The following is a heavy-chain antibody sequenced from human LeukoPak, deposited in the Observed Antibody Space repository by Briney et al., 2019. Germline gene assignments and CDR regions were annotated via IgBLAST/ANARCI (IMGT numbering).Heavy chain of an antibody. J-gene: IGHJ4*02. Sequence: ASVKVSCKTSGYTFTDYYMHWVRQAPGQGLEYMGWINPSSGGTDYAQKFQGRVTMTRDSSISTAYMELSSLRSDDTAMYYCATIRGDTYALRIWGQGTLVTVSS. V-gene: IGHV1-2*02. CDR1: GYTFTDYY. CDR3: ATIRGDTYALRI. CDR2: INPSSGGT. D-gene: IGHD5-18*01.